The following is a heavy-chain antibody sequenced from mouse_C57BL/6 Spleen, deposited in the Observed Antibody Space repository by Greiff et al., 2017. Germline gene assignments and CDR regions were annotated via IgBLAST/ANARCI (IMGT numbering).Heavy chain of an antibody. Sequence: QVQLQQSGAELMKPGASVKLSCKATGYTFTGYWIEWVKQRPGHGLEWIGEILPGSGSTNYNEKFKGKATFTADTSSNTAYMQLSSPTTEDSAIYYCARDGYYYGSSYWYFDVWGTGTTVTVSS. J-gene: IGHJ1*03. D-gene: IGHD1-1*01. CDR2: ILPGSGST. CDR3: ARDGYYYGSSYWYFDV. V-gene: IGHV1-9*01. CDR1: GYTFTGYW.